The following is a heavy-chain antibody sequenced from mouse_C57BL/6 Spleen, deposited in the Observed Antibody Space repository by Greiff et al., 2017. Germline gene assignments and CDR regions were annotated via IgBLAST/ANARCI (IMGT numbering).Heavy chain of an antibody. CDR1: GYTFTDYE. Sequence: VQLQQSGAELVRPGASVTLSCKASGYTFTDYEMHWVKQTPVHGLEWIGAIDPETGGTAYNQKFKGKAILTADKSSSTAYMELRSLTSEDSAVYYCTRSGIYSNYVAWFAYWGQGTLVTVSA. J-gene: IGHJ3*01. CDR3: TRSGIYSNYVAWFAY. CDR2: IDPETGGT. V-gene: IGHV1-15*01. D-gene: IGHD2-5*01.